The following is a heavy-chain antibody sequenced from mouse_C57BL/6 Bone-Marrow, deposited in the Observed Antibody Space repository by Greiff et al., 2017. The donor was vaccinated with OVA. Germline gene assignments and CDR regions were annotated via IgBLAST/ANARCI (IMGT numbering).Heavy chain of an antibody. J-gene: IGHJ2*01. CDR1: GFTFSSYA. CDR2: ISDGGSYT. V-gene: IGHV5-4*01. D-gene: IGHD1-2*01. CDR3: ARTAYFDY. Sequence: EVQGVESGGGLVKPGGSLKLSCAAPGFTFSSYAMSWVRQTPEKRLEWVATISDGGSYTYYPDNVKGRFTISRDTAKNNLYLQMSHLKSEDTAMYYCARTAYFDYWGQGTTLTVSS.